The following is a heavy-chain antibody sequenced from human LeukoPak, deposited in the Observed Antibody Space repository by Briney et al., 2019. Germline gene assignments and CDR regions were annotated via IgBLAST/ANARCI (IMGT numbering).Heavy chain of an antibody. CDR2: MSGSGGST. J-gene: IGHJ4*02. D-gene: IGHD3-10*01. CDR1: GFTFSSYA. CDR3: AKSLHGSGSYYNY. V-gene: IGHV3-23*01. Sequence: GGSLRLSCAASGFTFSSYAMSWVRQAPGKGLEWVSGMSGSGGSTYYADSVKGRFTISRDNSKDTLYLQMNSLRAEDTALYYCAKSLHGSGSYYNYWGQGTPVTVSS.